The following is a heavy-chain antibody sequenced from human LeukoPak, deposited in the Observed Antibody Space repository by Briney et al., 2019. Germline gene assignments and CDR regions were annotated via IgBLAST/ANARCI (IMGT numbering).Heavy chain of an antibody. CDR2: IYPGDSDA. Sequence: GESLKISCKGSGYSFTNYWIGWVRQMPGKGLKWMGIIYPGDSDARYSPSFQGQVTISADKSISTAYLQWSSLKASDTAMYYCARRRDLYSGSYYWFDPWGQGTLVTVSS. CDR3: ARRRDLYSGSYYWFDP. CDR1: GYSFTNYW. V-gene: IGHV5-51*01. D-gene: IGHD1-26*01. J-gene: IGHJ5*02.